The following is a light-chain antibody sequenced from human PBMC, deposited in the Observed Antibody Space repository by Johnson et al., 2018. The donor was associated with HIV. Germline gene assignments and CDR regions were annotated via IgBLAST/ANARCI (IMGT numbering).Light chain of an antibody. J-gene: IGLJ1*01. V-gene: IGLV1-51*02. Sequence: QSVLTQPPSVSAAPGQKVTISCSGSSSNIGNNYVSWYQQLTGTAPKLLIYENNKRPSGIPDRFSGSKSGTSATLGITGLQTGDEADYYCGTWDSSLSAVFGTGTKVTVL. CDR1: SSNIGNNY. CDR2: ENN. CDR3: GTWDSSLSAV.